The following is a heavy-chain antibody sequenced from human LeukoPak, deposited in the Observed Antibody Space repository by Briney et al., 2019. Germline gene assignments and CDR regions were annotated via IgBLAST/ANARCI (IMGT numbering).Heavy chain of an antibody. CDR3: ARDGSYCSSTSCHYRAFDP. D-gene: IGHD2-2*01. CDR1: GYIFTNFY. V-gene: IGHV1-46*01. CDR2: INPSGGST. Sequence: ASVKVSCKTYGYIFTNFYMHWVRQAPGQGLEWMGIINPSGGSTSYAQKFQGRVTMTRDTSTSTVYTELSSLRSEDTAVYYCARDGSYCSSTSCHYRAFDPWGQGTLVTVSS. J-gene: IGHJ5*02.